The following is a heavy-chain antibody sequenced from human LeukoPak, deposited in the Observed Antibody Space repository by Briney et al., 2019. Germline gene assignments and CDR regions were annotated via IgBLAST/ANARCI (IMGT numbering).Heavy chain of an antibody. V-gene: IGHV3-11*04. CDR2: ISSSGTTI. Sequence: GGSLRLSCAASGFTFSSAWMSWVRQAPGKGLEWISYISSSGTTIYYADSVKGRFTISRDNAKNSLYLQMNSLRAEDTAVYYCARARGDYGEYFDYWGQGTLVTVSS. D-gene: IGHD4-17*01. CDR1: GFTFSSAW. CDR3: ARARGDYGEYFDY. J-gene: IGHJ4*02.